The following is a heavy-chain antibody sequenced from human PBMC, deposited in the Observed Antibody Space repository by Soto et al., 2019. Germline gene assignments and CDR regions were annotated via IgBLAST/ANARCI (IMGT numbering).Heavy chain of an antibody. D-gene: IGHD3-10*01. J-gene: IGHJ4*02. V-gene: IGHV1-69*04. CDR2: IIPILGIA. CDR1: CCSFTSHG. CDR3: ASLSGSGSIDY. Sequence: SVKVSCKASCCSFTSHGISWVRQAPGQGLEWMGRIIPILGIANYAQKFQGRVAITADKSTSTAYMELSSLRSEDTAVYYCASLSGSGSIDYWGQGTLVTVSS.